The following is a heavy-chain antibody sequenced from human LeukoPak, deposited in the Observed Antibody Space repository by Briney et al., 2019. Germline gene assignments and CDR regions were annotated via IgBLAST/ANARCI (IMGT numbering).Heavy chain of an antibody. D-gene: IGHD3-9*01. J-gene: IGHJ4*02. Sequence: KPGGSLRLSCAASGFTFSDYYMSWIRQAPGKGLEWVSYVSSSGSTIYYADSVRGRVTISRDNAKNSLYLQMNSLRAEDTAVYYCAKSLRYFDWLLVCPLDYWGQGTLVTVSS. CDR2: VSSSGSTI. CDR1: GFTFSDYY. CDR3: AKSLRYFDWLLVCPLDY. V-gene: IGHV3-11*01.